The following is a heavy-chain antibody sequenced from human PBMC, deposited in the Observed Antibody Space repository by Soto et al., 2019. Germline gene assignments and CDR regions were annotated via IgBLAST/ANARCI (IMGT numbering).Heavy chain of an antibody. Sequence: PGGSLRLSCAASGFTFSSYGMHWVRQAPGKGLEWVAVISYDVSNKYYADSVKGRFTISRDNSKNTLYLQMNSLRAEDTAVYYCELGYCSGGSCSTFDYWGQGTLVTVSS. D-gene: IGHD2-15*01. J-gene: IGHJ4*02. CDR2: ISYDVSNK. CDR1: GFTFSSYG. CDR3: ELGYCSGGSCSTFDY. V-gene: IGHV3-30*03.